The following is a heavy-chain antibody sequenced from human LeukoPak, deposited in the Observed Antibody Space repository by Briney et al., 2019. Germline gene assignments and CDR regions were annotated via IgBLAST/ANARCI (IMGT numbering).Heavy chain of an antibody. J-gene: IGHJ3*02. V-gene: IGHV4-4*02. Sequence: SETLSLTCAVSGGSIRSSNWWSWVRPPPGKGLEWIGEVHHIGSTNYNPSLKSRVTISVDTSKNQFSLKLSSVTAADTAVYYCARVLSYYDSSGYYDIWGQGTMVTVSS. CDR1: GGSIRSSNW. CDR2: VHHIGST. CDR3: ARVLSYYDSSGYYDI. D-gene: IGHD3-22*01.